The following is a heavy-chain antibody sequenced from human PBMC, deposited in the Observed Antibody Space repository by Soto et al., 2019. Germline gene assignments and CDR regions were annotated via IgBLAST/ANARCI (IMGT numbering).Heavy chain of an antibody. CDR2: IKQDGSEK. D-gene: IGHD3-10*01. J-gene: IGHJ5*02. V-gene: IGHV3-7*02. CDR1: GFTFSSYW. CDR3: ARISSRPDYYGSGSYYNENNWFDP. Sequence: PGGSLRLSCAASGFTFSSYWMSWVRQAPGKGLEWVANIKQDGSEKYYVDSVKGRFTISRDNAKNSLYLQMNSLRAEDTAVYYCARISSRPDYYGSGSYYNENNWFDPWGQGTLVTVS.